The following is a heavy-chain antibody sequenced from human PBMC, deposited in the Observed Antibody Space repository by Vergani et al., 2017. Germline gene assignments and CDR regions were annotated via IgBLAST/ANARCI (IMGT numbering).Heavy chain of an antibody. J-gene: IGHJ6*01. CDR2: ISGSGCST. Sequence: EVQLLESGGDLVQPGGSLRLSCAASGFTFNHYAMNWVRQAPGKGLEWVSGISGSGCSTYYAGSVKGRFTISRDSSKNTLYLKMNSLNAGVTAGYYCAKANPRNSGYDYLYYYHAMDVWGQGTTVTVSS. V-gene: IGHV3-23*01. CDR3: AKANPRNSGYDYLYYYHAMDV. CDR1: GFTFNHYA. D-gene: IGHD5-12*01.